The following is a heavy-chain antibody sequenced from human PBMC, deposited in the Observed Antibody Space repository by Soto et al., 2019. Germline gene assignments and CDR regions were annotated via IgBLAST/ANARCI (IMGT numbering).Heavy chain of an antibody. D-gene: IGHD2-21*02. V-gene: IGHV1-69*01. CDR1: GGTFSSYA. CDR3: ARGGRGVGVTAVHYYYYGIYV. Sequence: QVQLVQSGAEVKKPGSSVKVSCKASGGTFSSYAISWVRQAPGQGLEWMGGIIPIFGTANYAQKFQGRVTITADESTSTAYMELSSLRSEDTAVYYCARGGRGVGVTAVHYYYYGIYVWGQGTTVTVSS. CDR2: IIPIFGTA. J-gene: IGHJ6*02.